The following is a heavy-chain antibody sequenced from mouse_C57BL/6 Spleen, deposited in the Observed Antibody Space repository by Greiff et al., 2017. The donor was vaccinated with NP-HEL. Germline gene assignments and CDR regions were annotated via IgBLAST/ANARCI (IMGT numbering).Heavy chain of an antibody. CDR2: IYPGNSDT. J-gene: IGHJ2*01. V-gene: IGHV1-5*01. Sequence: VQLQQSGTVLARPGASVKMSCKTSGYTFTSYWMHWVKQRPGQGLEWIGAIYPGNSDTSYNQKFKGKAKLTAVTSASTAYMELSSLTNEDYAVYDCTRGPYYYGSRFDYWGQGTTLTVSS. CDR1: GYTFTSYW. D-gene: IGHD1-1*01. CDR3: TRGPYYYGSRFDY.